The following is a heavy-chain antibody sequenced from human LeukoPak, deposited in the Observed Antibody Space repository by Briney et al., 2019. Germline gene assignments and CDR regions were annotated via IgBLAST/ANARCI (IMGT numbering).Heavy chain of an antibody. CDR1: GYTFTSYD. D-gene: IGHD3-3*02. CDR3: ARVLPTLGRSLASDWFDP. J-gene: IGHJ5*02. V-gene: IGHV1-2*02. Sequence: ASVKVSCKASGYTFTSYDINWVRQATGQGLEWMGWINPNSGGTNYAQKFQGRVTMTRDTSISTAYMELSRLRSDDTAVYYCARVLPTLGRSLASDWFDPWGQGTLVTVSS. CDR2: INPNSGGT.